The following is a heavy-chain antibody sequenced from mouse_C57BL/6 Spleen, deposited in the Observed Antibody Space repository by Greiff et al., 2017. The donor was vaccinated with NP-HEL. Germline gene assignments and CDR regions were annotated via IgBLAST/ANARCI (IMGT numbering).Heavy chain of an antibody. CDR2: IDPETGGT. CDR1: GYTFTDYE. D-gene: IGHD1-1*01. V-gene: IGHV1-15*01. J-gene: IGHJ2*01. CDR3: TRLGLRYLGYFDY. Sequence: VKLVESGAELVRPGASVTLSCKASGYTFTDYEMHWVKQTPVHGLEWIGAIDPETGGTAYNQTFKGKALLTADKSSSTAYMELRSMTAEDSAVYYCTRLGLRYLGYFDYWGQGTTLTVSS.